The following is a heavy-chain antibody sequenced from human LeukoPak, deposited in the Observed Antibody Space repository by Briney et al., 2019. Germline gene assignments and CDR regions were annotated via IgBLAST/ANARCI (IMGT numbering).Heavy chain of an antibody. J-gene: IGHJ4*02. CDR3: AKDKDYGGNSCYFDY. V-gene: IGHV3-9*01. D-gene: IGHD4-23*01. CDR2: ISWNSGSI. Sequence: GGSLRLSCAASGFTFDDYAMHWVRHAPGKGLEWVSGISWNSGSIGYADSVKGRFTISRDNAKNSLYLQMNSLRAEDTALYYCAKDKDYGGNSCYFDYWGQGTLVTVSS. CDR1: GFTFDDYA.